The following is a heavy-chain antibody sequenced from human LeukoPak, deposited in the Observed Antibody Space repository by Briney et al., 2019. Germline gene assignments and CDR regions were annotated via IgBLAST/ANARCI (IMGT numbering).Heavy chain of an antibody. CDR3: AGDYGDLLTGIRFDT. D-gene: IGHD4-17*01. J-gene: IGHJ5*02. CDR1: GGSISSGDYY. Sequence: SQTLSLTCTVSGGSISSGDYYWSWIRQPPGKGLEWIGYIYYSGSTYYNPSLKSRVTISIQTSKNQFSLKLTSVTAADTAVYYCAGDYGDLLTGIRFDTWGQGTLVTVSS. CDR2: IYYSGST. V-gene: IGHV4-30-4*01.